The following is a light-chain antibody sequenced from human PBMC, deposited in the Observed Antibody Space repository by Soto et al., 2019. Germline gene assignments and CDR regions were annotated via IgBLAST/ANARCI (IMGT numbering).Light chain of an antibody. V-gene: IGKV1-5*03. Sequence: IQLTQSPSSLSASVGDRVTITCRASQGISSYLGWYQQKPGKAPNLLIYKASSLERGVPSRFSGSGSGTEFTLTISSLQPDDFATYYCQQFNSYSITFGQGTRLEIK. CDR2: KAS. CDR3: QQFNSYSIT. J-gene: IGKJ5*01. CDR1: QGISSY.